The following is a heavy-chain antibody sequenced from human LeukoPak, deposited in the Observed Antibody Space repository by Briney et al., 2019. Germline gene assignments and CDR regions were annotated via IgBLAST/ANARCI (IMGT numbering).Heavy chain of an antibody. J-gene: IGHJ4*02. D-gene: IGHD5-18*01. CDR1: GFTCCGYA. V-gene: IGHV3-30*01. Sequence: RRSLRLSSAASGFTCCGYAMNWVRQPPGKGRVWVSVISYDGIDKFYADSVKGRITISRDNSKDTLYLHMNSLRAEDTAVYYCARDKDTTVALDYWGQGDQVTVSS. CDR2: ISYDGIDK. CDR3: ARDKDTTVALDY.